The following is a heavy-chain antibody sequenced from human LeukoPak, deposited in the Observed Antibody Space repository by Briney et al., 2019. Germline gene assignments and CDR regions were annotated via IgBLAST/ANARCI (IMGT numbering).Heavy chain of an antibody. J-gene: IGHJ2*01. V-gene: IGHV4-59*12. D-gene: IGHD5-18*01. CDR2: IYYSGST. CDR1: GGSISSYY. Sequence: PSETLSLTCTVSGGSISSYYWSWIRQPPGKGLEWIGYIYYSGSTNYNPSLKSRVTISVDTSKNQFSLKLSSVTAADTAVYYCARGGYSYGYVINWYFDLWGRGTLVTVSS. CDR3: ARGGYSYGYVINWYFDL.